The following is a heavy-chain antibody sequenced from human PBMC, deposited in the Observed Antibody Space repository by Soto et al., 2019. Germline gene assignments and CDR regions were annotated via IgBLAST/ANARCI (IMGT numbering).Heavy chain of an antibody. CDR3: ARDGGNYGDDDY. V-gene: IGHV1-46*01. D-gene: IGHD4-17*01. Sequence: XAVKVSYKASGYTFTGYHMNLVRQAPGQGLEWMGKINPSGDRTWYAQKFRGRVTMTRDTSTSTDYMELSSLRSEDTAVYYRARDGGNYGDDDYWGQGTLVTVSS. CDR2: INPSGDRT. J-gene: IGHJ4*02. CDR1: GYTFTGYH.